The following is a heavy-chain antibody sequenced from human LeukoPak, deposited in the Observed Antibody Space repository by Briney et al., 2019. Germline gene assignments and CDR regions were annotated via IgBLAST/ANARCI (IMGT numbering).Heavy chain of an antibody. CDR1: GFTVSSNY. J-gene: IGHJ4*02. Sequence: GGSLRLSCAASGFTVSSNYMSWVRQAPGKGLEWVSVIYSGGSTYYADSVKGRFTISRDNSKNTLYLQMNSLRAEDTAVYYCARAERGSSPMGYWGQGTPVTVSS. D-gene: IGHD1-26*01. CDR3: ARAERGSSPMGY. V-gene: IGHV3-53*01. CDR2: IYSGGST.